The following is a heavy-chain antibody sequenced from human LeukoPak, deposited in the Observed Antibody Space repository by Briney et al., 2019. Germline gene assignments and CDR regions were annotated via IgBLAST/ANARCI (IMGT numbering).Heavy chain of an antibody. J-gene: IGHJ2*01. V-gene: IGHV4-59*08. CDR3: ARHQGNYYDRSFDL. D-gene: IGHD3-22*01. Sequence: SETLPLTCTVSGGSISSYYWSWIRQPPGKELEWIGYIYYSGSTNYNPSLKSRVTISVDTSKNQFSLKLSSVTAADTAVYYCARHQGNYYDRSFDLWGRGTLVTVSS. CDR1: GGSISSYY. CDR2: IYYSGST.